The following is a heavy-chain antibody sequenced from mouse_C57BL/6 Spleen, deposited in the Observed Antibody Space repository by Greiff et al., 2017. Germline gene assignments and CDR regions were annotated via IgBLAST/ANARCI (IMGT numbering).Heavy chain of an antibody. V-gene: IGHV5-16*01. CDR1: GFTFSDYY. J-gene: IGHJ2*01. CDR3: ARDQAYYSNYRYFDY. D-gene: IGHD2-5*01. CDR2: INYDGSST. Sequence: EVKVVESEGGLVQPGSSMKLSCTASGFTFSDYYMAWVRQVPEKGLEWVANINYDGSSTYYLDSLKSRFIISRDNAKNILYLQMSSLKSEDTATYYCARDQAYYSNYRYFDYWGQGTTLTVSS.